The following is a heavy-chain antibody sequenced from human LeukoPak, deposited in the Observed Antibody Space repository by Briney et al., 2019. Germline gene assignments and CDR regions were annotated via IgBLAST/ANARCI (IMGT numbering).Heavy chain of an antibody. CDR2: INHSGST. D-gene: IGHD5-18*01. V-gene: IGHV4-34*01. CDR3: ARGFDTAKRYYYYGMDV. J-gene: IGHJ6*02. CDR1: GGSFSGYY. Sequence: SETLSLTCAVYGGSFSGYYWIWIRQPPGKGLEGIGEINHSGSTNYNPSLKSRVTISVDTSKNQFSLKLSSVTAADTAVYYCARGFDTAKRYYYYGMDVWGQGTTVTVSS.